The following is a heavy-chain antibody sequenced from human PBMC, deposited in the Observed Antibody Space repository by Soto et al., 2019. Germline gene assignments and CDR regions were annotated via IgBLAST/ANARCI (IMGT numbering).Heavy chain of an antibody. CDR2: VSDDGSKT. Sequence: QVQMVESGGGVVRPGRSLRLSCAASGFTFDDYGVHWVRQAPGKGLEWVAVVSDDGSKTFYADSVKGRFTISRDNSKNMLFLEMRSLRAEDTAVYYCAKDRSILGGEAFDGWGQGTLVTVSS. J-gene: IGHJ3*01. CDR3: AKDRSILGGEAFDG. V-gene: IGHV3-30*18. D-gene: IGHD1-26*01. CDR1: GFTFDDYG.